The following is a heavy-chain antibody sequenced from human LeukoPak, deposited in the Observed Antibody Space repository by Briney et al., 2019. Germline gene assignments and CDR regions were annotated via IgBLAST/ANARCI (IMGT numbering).Heavy chain of an antibody. Sequence: GGSLRLSCAASGFTFSSYSMNWVRQAPGKGLEWVSYISISSSIIYYADSVKGRFTISRDNAKNSLYLQMNSLRAEDTAVYYCAREASGSYGYWGQGTLVTASS. J-gene: IGHJ4*02. V-gene: IGHV3-48*01. CDR3: AREASGSYGY. D-gene: IGHD1-26*01. CDR2: ISISSSII. CDR1: GFTFSSYS.